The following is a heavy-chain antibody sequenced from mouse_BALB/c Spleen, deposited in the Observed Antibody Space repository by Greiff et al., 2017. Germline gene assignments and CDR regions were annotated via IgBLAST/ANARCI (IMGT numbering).Heavy chain of an antibody. D-gene: IGHD1-1*01. J-gene: IGHJ4*01. CDR1: GYSFTGYY. V-gene: IGHV1-31*01. CDR3: ARDDGSYYYAMDY. Sequence: VQLQQSGPELVKPGASVKISCKASGYSFTGYYMHWVKQSHVKSLEWIGRINPYNGATSYNQNFKDKASLTVDKSSSTAYMELHSLTSEDSAVYYCARDDGSYYYAMDYWGQGTSVTVSS. CDR2: INPYNGAT.